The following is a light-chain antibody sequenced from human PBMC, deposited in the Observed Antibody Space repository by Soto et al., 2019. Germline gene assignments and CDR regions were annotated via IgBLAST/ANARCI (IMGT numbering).Light chain of an antibody. Sequence: EIVLTQSPGTLSLYPGERATLSCRASQSLGSDYIAWYQHKPGQAPRLLIYGASGRAIGIPDRFGGSGSGTDFTLTISRLEPEDFAVYYCQYYGTSTGFGQGTKVDIK. CDR3: QYYGTSTG. CDR1: QSLGSDY. V-gene: IGKV3-20*01. CDR2: GAS. J-gene: IGKJ2*01.